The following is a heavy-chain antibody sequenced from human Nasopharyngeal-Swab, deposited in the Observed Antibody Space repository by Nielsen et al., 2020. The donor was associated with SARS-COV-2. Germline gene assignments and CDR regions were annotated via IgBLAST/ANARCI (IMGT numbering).Heavy chain of an antibody. CDR3: ARDYGDYVFDY. J-gene: IGHJ4*02. V-gene: IGHV4-34*01. CDR2: INHSGST. CDR1: GGSFSGYY. Sequence: SETLSLTCAVYGGSFSGYYWSWIRHPPGKGLEWIGEINHSGSTNYNPSLKSRVTISVATSKNQFSLKLSSVTAADTAVYYCARDYGDYVFDYWGQGTLVTVSS. D-gene: IGHD4-17*01.